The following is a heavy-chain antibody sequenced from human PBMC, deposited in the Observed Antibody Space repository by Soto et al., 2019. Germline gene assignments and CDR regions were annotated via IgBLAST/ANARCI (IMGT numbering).Heavy chain of an antibody. CDR1: GFTFSSYG. V-gene: IGHV3-30*18. CDR2: ISYDGSNK. D-gene: IGHD3-10*01. J-gene: IGHJ5*02. Sequence: PGGSLRLSCAASGFTFSSYGMHWVRQAPGKGLEWVAVISYDGSNKYYADSVKGRFTISRDNSKNTLYLQMNSLRAEDTAVYYCAKDDSRWFGESSRFDPWGQGTLVTVSS. CDR3: AKDDSRWFGESSRFDP.